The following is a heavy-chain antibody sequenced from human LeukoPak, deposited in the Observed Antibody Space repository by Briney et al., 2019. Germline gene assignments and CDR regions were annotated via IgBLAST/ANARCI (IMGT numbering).Heavy chain of an antibody. CDR3: ARGSIGIDNWFDP. Sequence: ASVKVSCKASGYTFTNYDINWVRQATGQGLGWMGWMKPNSGNTGNVQKFQGRVTMTRNTSISTAYMELSSLGSEDTAMYYCARGSIGIDNWFDPWGQGTLVTVSS. V-gene: IGHV1-8*01. D-gene: IGHD3-3*02. CDR1: GYTFTNYD. CDR2: MKPNSGNT. J-gene: IGHJ5*02.